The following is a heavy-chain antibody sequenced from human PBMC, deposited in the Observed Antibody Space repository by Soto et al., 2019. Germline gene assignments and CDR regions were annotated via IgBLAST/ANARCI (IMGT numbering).Heavy chain of an antibody. D-gene: IGHD3-10*01. V-gene: IGHV3-33*01. Sequence: QVQLVESGGGVVQPGRSLRLSCAASGFTFSNYGMHWVRQAPGKGLEWVAVILNDGSNRYHADSVKDRFTISRDNCKNKLYLHMNSLRAEDTAVYYCARDDEYSGNGMDVWGQGTTVTVS. J-gene: IGHJ6*02. CDR3: ARDDEYSGNGMDV. CDR2: ILNDGSNR. CDR1: GFTFSNYG.